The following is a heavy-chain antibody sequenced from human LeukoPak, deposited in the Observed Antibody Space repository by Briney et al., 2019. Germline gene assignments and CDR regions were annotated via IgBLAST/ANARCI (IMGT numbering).Heavy chain of an antibody. V-gene: IGHV3-53*01. J-gene: IGHJ6*02. D-gene: IGHD3-16*01. Sequence: GGSLRLSCAASGFTVSSNYMSWVRQAPGKGLEWVSVIYSGGSTYYADSVKGRFTISRDNSKNTLYLQMNSLRAEDTAVYYCASRLYTFYGMDVWGQGTTVTVSS. CDR3: ASRLYTFYGMDV. CDR1: GFTVSSNY. CDR2: IYSGGST.